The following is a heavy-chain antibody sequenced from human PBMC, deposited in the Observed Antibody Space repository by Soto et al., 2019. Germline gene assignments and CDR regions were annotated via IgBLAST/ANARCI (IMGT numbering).Heavy chain of an antibody. CDR3: ARAPIQQFVSGWFDP. D-gene: IGHD5-18*01. CDR2: IYHSGST. Sequence: QVQLQESGPGLVKPSGTLSLTCAVSGGSISSSNWWSWVRQPPGKGLAWIGEIYHSGSTNYNPSLKRRVTITVDKSKNQFSLKLSSVTAADTAVYSCARAPIQQFVSGWFDPWGQGTLVTVSS. V-gene: IGHV4-4*02. J-gene: IGHJ5*02. CDR1: GGSISSSNW.